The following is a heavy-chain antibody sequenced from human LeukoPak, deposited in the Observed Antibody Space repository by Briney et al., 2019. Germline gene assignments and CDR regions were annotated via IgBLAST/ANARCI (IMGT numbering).Heavy chain of an antibody. D-gene: IGHD3-10*01. V-gene: IGHV3-30*18. CDR2: ISYDGSNK. Sequence: GGSLRLSCAASGFTFSSYGMHWVRQAPGKGLEWVAVISYDGSNKYYADSVKGRFTISRDNSKNTLYLQMNSLRAEDTAVYYCAKEGITGYWGQGTLVTVSS. CDR3: AKEGITGY. CDR1: GFTFSSYG. J-gene: IGHJ4*02.